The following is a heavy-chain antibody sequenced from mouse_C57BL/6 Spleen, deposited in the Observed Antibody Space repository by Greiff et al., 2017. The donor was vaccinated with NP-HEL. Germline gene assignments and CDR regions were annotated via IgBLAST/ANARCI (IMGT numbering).Heavy chain of an antibody. CDR3: ARESGLLSPFLAY. CDR1: GYTFTSYW. CDR2: INPSNGGT. J-gene: IGHJ3*01. V-gene: IGHV1-53*01. Sequence: QVQLKQPGTELVKPGASVKLSCKASGYTFTSYWMHWVKQRPGQGLEWIGNINPSNGGTNYNEKFKSKATLTVDKSSSTAYMQLSSLTSEDSAVYYCARESGLLSPFLAYWGQGTLVTVSA. D-gene: IGHD2-10*01.